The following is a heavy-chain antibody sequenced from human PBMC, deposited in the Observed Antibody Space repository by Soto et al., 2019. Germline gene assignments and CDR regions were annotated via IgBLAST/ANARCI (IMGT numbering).Heavy chain of an antibody. J-gene: IGHJ5*02. D-gene: IGHD2-2*01. Sequence: EGSLRPSCAASGFTFSNDAMSWVRQAPGKGLEWVSAISGSGDTTYYADSVKGRFTISRDNAKNTLYLQMNSLRAEDTAVYYCAKATYFLYPFDPWGQGSLVTVSS. CDR2: ISGSGDTT. CDR3: AKATYFLYPFDP. CDR1: GFTFSNDA. V-gene: IGHV3-23*01.